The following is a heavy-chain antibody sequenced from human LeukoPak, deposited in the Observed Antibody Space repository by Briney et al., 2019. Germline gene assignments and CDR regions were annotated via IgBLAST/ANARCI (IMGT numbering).Heavy chain of an antibody. V-gene: IGHV3-48*01. CDR2: ISSVSSVI. Sequence: GGSLGLSCAASGFTFSSYWMSWVRQAPGEGPEWVSYISSVSSVIYYADSVKGRFTISRDNAKNSLYLQMNSLRAEDTAVYYCGSPRGYWGQGTLVTVSS. D-gene: IGHD1-26*01. J-gene: IGHJ4*02. CDR1: GFTFSSYW. CDR3: GSPRGY.